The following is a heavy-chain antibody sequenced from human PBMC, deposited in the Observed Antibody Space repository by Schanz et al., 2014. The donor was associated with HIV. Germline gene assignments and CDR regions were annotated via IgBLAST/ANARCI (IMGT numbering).Heavy chain of an antibody. V-gene: IGHV3-20*04. D-gene: IGHD2-15*01. CDR3: AKGGRDILSYYGIDV. CDR1: GFTFDDYG. Sequence: EVQLVESGGGVVRPGGSLRLSCAASGFTFDDYGMSWVRQAPGKGLEWVSGINWNGGSTGYADSVKGRFTISRDNSRNTLYLQMVSLRAEDTAVYYCAKGGRDILSYYGIDVWGQGTTVTVSS. J-gene: IGHJ6*02. CDR2: INWNGGST.